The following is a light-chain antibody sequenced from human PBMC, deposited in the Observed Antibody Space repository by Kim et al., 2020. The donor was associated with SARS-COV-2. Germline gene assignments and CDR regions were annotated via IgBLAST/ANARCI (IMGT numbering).Light chain of an antibody. J-gene: IGKJ4*01. CDR2: SAS. Sequence: DIQMTQSPSSLSASVGDRVTITCRASQNIYNYLNWYQQKPGKVPKLLIYSASSLHTGAPSKFSGSGSGTDFTLTINNLQPDDFATYYCQQSYSATVTFGGGTKLEI. CDR3: QQSYSATVT. CDR1: QNIYNY. V-gene: IGKV1-39*01.